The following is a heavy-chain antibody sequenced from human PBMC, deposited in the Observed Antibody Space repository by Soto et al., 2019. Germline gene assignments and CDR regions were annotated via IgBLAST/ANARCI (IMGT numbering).Heavy chain of an antibody. CDR2: ISGSGGST. J-gene: IGHJ3*02. D-gene: IGHD2-8*01. V-gene: IGHV3-23*01. CDR3: ANEDDAWTNGHFDI. CDR1: GFTFSSYD. Sequence: EGQLLESGGGLVQPGGSLRLCCAASGFTFSSYDMSWVRQAPGKGLEWVSAISGSGGSTYYADSVKGRFTISRDNSKNTLYVQMNSLRAEDTAIYYCANEDDAWTNGHFDIWGQGTMVTVSS.